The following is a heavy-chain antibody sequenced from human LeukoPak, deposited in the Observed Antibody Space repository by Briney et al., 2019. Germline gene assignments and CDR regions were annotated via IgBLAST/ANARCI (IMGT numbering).Heavy chain of an antibody. CDR1: GGSISSYY. J-gene: IGHJ4*02. CDR2: IYTSGST. CDR3: ARVRTMVRGVITTYYFDY. V-gene: IGHV4-4*07. D-gene: IGHD3-10*01. Sequence: PSETLSLTCTVSGGSISSYYWSWIRQPAGKGLEWIGRIYTSGSTNYNPSLKSRVTMSVDTSKNQFSLKLSSVTAADTAVYYCARVRTMVRGVITTYYFDYWGQGTLVTVSS.